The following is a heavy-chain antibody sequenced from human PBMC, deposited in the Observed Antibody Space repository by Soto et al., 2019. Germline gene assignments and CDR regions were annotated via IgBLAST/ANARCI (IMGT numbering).Heavy chain of an antibody. CDR1: GGTISRYY. J-gene: IGHJ6*02. CDR2: IYSRGTT. CDR3: ATGRISRGLDV. Sequence: PSETLSLTCIVSGGTISRYYWSWIRQPPGKGLEWIGYIYSRGTTSYNPSLKSRATILVDTSKNQFSLRLTSVTATDTAVYYCATGRISRGLDVWGQGTTVTVSS. V-gene: IGHV4-59*12.